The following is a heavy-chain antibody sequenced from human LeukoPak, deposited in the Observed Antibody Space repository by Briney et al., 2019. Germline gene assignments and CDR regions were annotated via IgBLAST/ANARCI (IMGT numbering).Heavy chain of an antibody. J-gene: IGHJ6*03. Sequence: GGSLRLSCAASGFTVSSNYMSWVRQAPGKGREWVSVIYSGGSTYYSDSVKGRFTISRDNSKNTLYLQMNSLRAEDTAVYYCARIGVTPFGVVITDYYYYMDVWGKGTTVTVSS. CDR2: IYSGGST. CDR1: GFTVSSNY. CDR3: ARIGVTPFGVVITDYYYYMDV. V-gene: IGHV3-53*01. D-gene: IGHD3-3*01.